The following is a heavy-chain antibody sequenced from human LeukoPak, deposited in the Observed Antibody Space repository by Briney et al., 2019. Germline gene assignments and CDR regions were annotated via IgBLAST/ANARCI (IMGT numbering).Heavy chain of an antibody. CDR1: GGSISSGGYS. CDR2: IYYSGST. CDR3: VRANYFDY. J-gene: IGHJ4*02. V-gene: IGHV4-61*08. Sequence: SETLSLTCAVSGGSISSGGYSWSWIRQPPGKGLEWIGDIYYSGSTNYSPSLKSRVTISVDTSKNQFSLKLSSVTAADTAVYYCVRANYFDYWGQGTLVTVSS.